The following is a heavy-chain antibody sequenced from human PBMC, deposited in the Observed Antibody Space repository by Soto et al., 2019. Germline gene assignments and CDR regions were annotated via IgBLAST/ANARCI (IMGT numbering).Heavy chain of an antibody. V-gene: IGHV1-2*02. CDR1: GYTFSGYF. D-gene: IGHD6-13*01. J-gene: IGHJ4*02. CDR3: ARGYSSSSWRVFDY. Sequence: QVQLVQSGADVKKPGASVKVSCKTSGYTFSGYFMHWLRQAPGQGLEWMGWMNPNSGGTDYAQNLQGRVSMTWDTSISTAYMELSRLRSDDTAIYYCARGYSSSSWRVFDYWGQGTLVTVSS. CDR2: MNPNSGGT.